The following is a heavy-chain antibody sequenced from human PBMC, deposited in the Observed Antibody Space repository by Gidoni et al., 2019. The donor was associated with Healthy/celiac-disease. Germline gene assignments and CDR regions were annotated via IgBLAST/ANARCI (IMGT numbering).Heavy chain of an antibody. CDR3: AKGVIAVVGQNWFDP. V-gene: IGHV3-9*01. D-gene: IGHD6-19*01. Sequence: EVQLVESGGGLVQPGRSLRLSCAASGFPFDDYAMHWVRQAPGKGLEWVSGISWNSGSIGYADPVKGRFTISRDNAKNSLYLQMNSLRAEDTALYYCAKGVIAVVGQNWFDPWGQGTLVTVSS. J-gene: IGHJ5*02. CDR1: GFPFDDYA. CDR2: ISWNSGSI.